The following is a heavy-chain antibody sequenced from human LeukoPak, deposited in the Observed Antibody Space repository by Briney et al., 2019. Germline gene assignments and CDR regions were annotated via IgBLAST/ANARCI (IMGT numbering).Heavy chain of an antibody. Sequence: GGSLRLSCAASGFTFSSYAMSWVRQAPGKGLEWVSAISGSGGSTYYADSVKGRFTISRDNSKNALYLQMNSLRAEDTAVYYCAKVAERYCSGGSCSFDYWGQGTLVTVFS. D-gene: IGHD2-15*01. CDR1: GFTFSSYA. CDR2: ISGSGGST. CDR3: AKVAERYCSGGSCSFDY. J-gene: IGHJ4*02. V-gene: IGHV3-23*01.